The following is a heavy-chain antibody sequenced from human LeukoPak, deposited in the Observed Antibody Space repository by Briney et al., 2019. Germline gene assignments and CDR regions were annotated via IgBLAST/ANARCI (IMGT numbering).Heavy chain of an antibody. CDR1: GYTFTGYY. CDR3: ARGGIYSSSWYGFTDAFDI. Sequence: ASVKVSFKASGYTFTGYYMHWVRQAPGQGLEWMGWINPNSGGTNYAKKFQGWVTMTRDTSISTAYMELSRLRSDDTAVYYCARGGIYSSSWYGFTDAFDIWGQGTMVTVSS. CDR2: INPNSGGT. V-gene: IGHV1-2*04. J-gene: IGHJ3*02. D-gene: IGHD6-13*01.